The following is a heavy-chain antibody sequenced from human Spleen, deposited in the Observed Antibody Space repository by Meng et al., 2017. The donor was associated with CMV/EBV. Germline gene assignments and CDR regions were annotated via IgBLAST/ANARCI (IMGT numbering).Heavy chain of an antibody. CDR3: ARTPRGASWRRTDHWFFDP. CDR1: GGSISSSSYY. D-gene: IGHD1-1*01. Sequence: SETLSLTCIVSGGSISSSSYYWGWIRQPPGKGLEWIGNMYYSGSTYYNPSLKSRATISVDTSKNQFSLKLSSVTAADTAVYYCARTPRGASWRRTDHWFFDPWGRGTLVTVSS. CDR2: MYYSGST. J-gene: IGHJ2*01. V-gene: IGHV4-39*01.